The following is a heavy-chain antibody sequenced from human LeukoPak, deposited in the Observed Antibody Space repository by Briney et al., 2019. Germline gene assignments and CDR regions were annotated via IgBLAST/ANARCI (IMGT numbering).Heavy chain of an antibody. CDR2: ISGSGGST. V-gene: IGHV3-23*01. Sequence: GGSLRLSCAASGFTFSSYAMSWVRQAPGKGLEWVSAISGSGGSTYYADSVKGRFTISRDNSKNTLYLQMNSLRAEDTAVYYCARGYSSGWYGFDYYYGMDVWGQGTTVTVSS. J-gene: IGHJ6*02. D-gene: IGHD6-19*01. CDR1: GFTFSSYA. CDR3: ARGYSSGWYGFDYYYGMDV.